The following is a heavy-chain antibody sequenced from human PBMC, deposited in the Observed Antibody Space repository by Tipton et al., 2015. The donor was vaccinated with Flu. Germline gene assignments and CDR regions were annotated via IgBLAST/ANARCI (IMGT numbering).Heavy chain of an antibody. CDR3: ARHRAVTTQNWFDP. J-gene: IGHJ5*02. V-gene: IGHV4-59*08. CDR2: IYYSGST. Sequence: TLSLTCAVYGGSFSSYYWSWIRQPPGKGLEWIGYIYYSGSTNYNPSLKSRVTISVDTSKNQFSLKLSSVTAADTAVYYCARHRAVTTQNWFDPWGQGTLVTVSS. CDR1: GGSFSSYY. D-gene: IGHD4-11*01.